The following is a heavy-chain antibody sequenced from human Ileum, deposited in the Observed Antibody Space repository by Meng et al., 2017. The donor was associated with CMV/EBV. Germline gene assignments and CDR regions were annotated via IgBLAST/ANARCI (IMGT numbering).Heavy chain of an antibody. V-gene: IGHV4-59*01. D-gene: IGHD1-26*01. CDR3: AREASVVGATAFDY. Sequence: SETLSLTCTVSGGSISSYYWSWIRQPPGKGLEWIGYIYYRGSTNYNPSLKSRVTISVDTSKNQFSLKLSSVTAADTAVYYCAREASVVGATAFDYWGQGTLVTVSS. J-gene: IGHJ4*02. CDR2: IYYRGST. CDR1: GGSISSYY.